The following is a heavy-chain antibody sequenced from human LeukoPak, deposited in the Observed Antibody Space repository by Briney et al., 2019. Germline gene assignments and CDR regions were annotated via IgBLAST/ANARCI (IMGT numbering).Heavy chain of an antibody. D-gene: IGHD6-19*01. J-gene: IGHJ6*03. CDR3: AREKRIAVAGTNYYYMDV. CDR2: IYTSGST. V-gene: IGHV4-4*07. Sequence: SETLSLTCTASGGSISSYYWSWIRQPAGKGLEWIWRIYTSGSTNYNPSLKSRVTISVDKSKNQFSLKLSSVTAADTAVYYCAREKRIAVAGTNYYYMDVWGKGTTVTVSS. CDR1: GGSISSYY.